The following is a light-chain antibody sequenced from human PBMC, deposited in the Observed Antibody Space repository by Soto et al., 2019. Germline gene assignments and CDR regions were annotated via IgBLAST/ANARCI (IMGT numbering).Light chain of an antibody. Sequence: TVVTQEPSFSVSPGGTVTLTCGLSSGSVSAGYYPSWYQQTPGQAPRTLIYTTNTRSSGVPDRFSGSILGNKAALTITGAQADDESVYYCVLFMGSGIWVFGGGTQLTVL. CDR1: SGSVSAGYY. CDR2: TTN. V-gene: IGLV8-61*01. J-gene: IGLJ3*02. CDR3: VLFMGSGIWV.